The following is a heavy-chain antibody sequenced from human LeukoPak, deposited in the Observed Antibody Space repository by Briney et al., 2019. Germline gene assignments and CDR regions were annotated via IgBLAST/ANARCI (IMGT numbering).Heavy chain of an antibody. J-gene: IGHJ4*02. Sequence: GGSLRLSCAASGFTFSSYAMSWVRQALGKGLEWVSAISGSGGSTYYADSVKGRFTISRDNSKNTLYLQMNSLRAEDTAVYYCAKNALFGVVISYFDYWGQGTLVTVSS. V-gene: IGHV3-23*01. D-gene: IGHD3-3*01. CDR3: AKNALFGVVISYFDY. CDR2: ISGSGGST. CDR1: GFTFSSYA.